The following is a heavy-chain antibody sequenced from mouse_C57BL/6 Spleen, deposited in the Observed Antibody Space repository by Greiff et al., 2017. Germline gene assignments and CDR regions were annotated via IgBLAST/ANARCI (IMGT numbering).Heavy chain of an antibody. Sequence: VKLMESGPGLVAPSQSLSITCTVSGFSLTSYAISWVRQPPGKGLEWLGVIWTGGGTNYNSALKSRLSISKDNSKSQVFLRMNSLQTDDTARYYCARVDGYYDWYFDVWGTGTTVTVSS. D-gene: IGHD2-3*01. J-gene: IGHJ1*03. CDR1: GFSLTSYA. CDR2: IWTGGGT. CDR3: ARVDGYYDWYFDV. V-gene: IGHV2-9-1*01.